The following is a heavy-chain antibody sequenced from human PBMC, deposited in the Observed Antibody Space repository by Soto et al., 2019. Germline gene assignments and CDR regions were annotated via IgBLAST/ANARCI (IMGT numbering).Heavy chain of an antibody. CDR2: ISYDGSNK. Sequence: GGSLRLSCAASGFTFSSYAMHWVRQAPGKGLEWVAVISYDGSNKYYADSVKGRFTISRDNSKNTLYLQMNSLRAEDTAVYYCARDDSSGSHWGQGTLVTVSS. D-gene: IGHD3-22*01. CDR3: ARDDSSGSH. J-gene: IGHJ4*02. CDR1: GFTFSSYA. V-gene: IGHV3-30-3*01.